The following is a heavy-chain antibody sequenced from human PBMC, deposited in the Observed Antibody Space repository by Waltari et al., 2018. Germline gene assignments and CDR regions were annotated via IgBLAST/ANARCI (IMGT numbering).Heavy chain of an antibody. CDR2: MNTKSGNT. Sequence: LVQSGAEVKKPGASVKVSCKASGYTFTSYDINWVRQATGQGLEWMGWMNTKSGNTGYAQKFQGRVTMTRNTSISTAYMELSSLRSEDTAVYYCARGGGYYDSSGSYGMDVWGQGTTVTVSS. J-gene: IGHJ6*02. D-gene: IGHD3-22*01. V-gene: IGHV1-8*01. CDR1: GYTFTSYD. CDR3: ARGGGYYDSSGSYGMDV.